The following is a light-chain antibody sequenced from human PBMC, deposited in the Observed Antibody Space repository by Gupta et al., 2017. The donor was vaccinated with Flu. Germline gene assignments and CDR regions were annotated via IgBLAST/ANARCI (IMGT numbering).Light chain of an antibody. CDR3: SSYSASTTYYV. CDR1: SSDVGGYNS. CDR2: EVS. V-gene: IGLV2-14*01. J-gene: IGLJ1*01. Sequence: QSALTQPASVSGSPGQSITISCTGTSSDVGGYNSVSWYQQLPGKAPKLLIYEVSNRPSEVSHRFSGSKSGNTASLTISGLQTEDEADYYCSSYSASTTYYVFGIGTKVTVL.